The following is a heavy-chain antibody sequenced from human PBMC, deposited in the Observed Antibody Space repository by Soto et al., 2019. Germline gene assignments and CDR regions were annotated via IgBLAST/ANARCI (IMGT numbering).Heavy chain of an antibody. Sequence: QVQLVESGGGVVQPGRSLRLSCAGSGFCLSSYTMHWVRQAPGKGLEWVALISFDSSSKHYADSVKGRFSISRDNSKNTLYLQMDSLRPDDTALYYCARDRLRLGELSLIGYFDSWGQGTLVTVSS. CDR3: ARDRLRLGELSLIGYFDS. J-gene: IGHJ4*02. D-gene: IGHD3-16*02. CDR2: ISFDSSSK. CDR1: GFCLSSYT. V-gene: IGHV3-30-3*01.